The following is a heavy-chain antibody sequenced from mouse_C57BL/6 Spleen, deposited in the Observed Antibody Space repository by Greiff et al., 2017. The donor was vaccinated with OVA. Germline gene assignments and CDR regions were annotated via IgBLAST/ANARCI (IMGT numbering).Heavy chain of an antibody. Sequence: QVQLQQPGAELVRPGTSVKLSCKASGYTFTSYWMHWVKQRPGQGLEWIGVIDPSDSYTNYNQKFKGKATLTVDTSSSTAYMQLSSLTSEDAAVDYCARELRVGYFDVWGTGTTVTVSS. CDR2: IDPSDSYT. D-gene: IGHD1-1*01. V-gene: IGHV1-59*01. J-gene: IGHJ1*03. CDR1: GYTFTSYW. CDR3: ARELRVGYFDV.